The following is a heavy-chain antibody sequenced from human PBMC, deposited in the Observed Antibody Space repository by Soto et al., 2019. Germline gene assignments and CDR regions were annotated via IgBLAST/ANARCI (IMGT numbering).Heavy chain of an antibody. CDR1: VCTFSSYW. V-gene: IGHV3-74*01. Sequence: VGSLSLSCASSVCTFSSYWMLSVRQSPGKRLVWGSEIDCDGSRTNYADSVKGRFTISRDNAKNTLYLQMNSLRAEDTAVYYCASMLAPVEEWGQGTLGSVS. D-gene: IGHD2-2*01. J-gene: IGHJ4*02. CDR2: IDCDGSRT. CDR3: ASMLAPVEE.